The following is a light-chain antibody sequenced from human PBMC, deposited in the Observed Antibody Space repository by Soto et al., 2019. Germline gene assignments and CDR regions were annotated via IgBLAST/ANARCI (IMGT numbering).Light chain of an antibody. CDR1: QTITNNF. CDR2: AAS. Sequence: DIVLTQSPGTLSLSPGERATLSCRASQTITNNFLAWYQQIPGQAPRLLIFAASRRATGIPDRFSGSGSGTDFTLTTSRLEPGHSGVYYCQQYGSSPPYTFGRGTKLDIK. V-gene: IGKV3-20*01. J-gene: IGKJ2*01. CDR3: QQYGSSPPYT.